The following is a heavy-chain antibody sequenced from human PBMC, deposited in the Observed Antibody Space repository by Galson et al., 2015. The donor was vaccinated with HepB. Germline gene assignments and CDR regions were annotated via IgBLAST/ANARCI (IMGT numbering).Heavy chain of an antibody. CDR3: ARVNFPDRQTGYFDY. CDR1: GLTFSSYA. CDR2: ISGSGGST. J-gene: IGHJ4*02. V-gene: IGHV3-23*01. D-gene: IGHD3-10*01. Sequence: SLRLSCAASGLTFSSYAMSWVRQAPGKGLEWVSAISGSGGSTYYADSVKGRFTISRDNSKNTLYLQMNRLRAEDPAVYYCARVNFPDRQTGYFDYWGQGTLVTVSS.